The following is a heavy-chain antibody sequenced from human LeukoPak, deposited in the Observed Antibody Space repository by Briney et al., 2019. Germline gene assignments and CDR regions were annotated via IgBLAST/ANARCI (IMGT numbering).Heavy chain of an antibody. CDR3: ARDWTGTNPGYFDY. CDR1: GGSISSYY. D-gene: IGHD3/OR15-3a*01. J-gene: IGHJ4*02. CDR2: IYYSGST. V-gene: IGHV4-59*01. Sequence: SETLSLTCTVSGGSISSYYWSWLRQPPGKGLEWIGYIYYSGSTNYNPSLKSRVTISVDTSKNQFSLKLSSVTAADTAVYYCARDWTGTNPGYFDYWGQGTLVTVSS.